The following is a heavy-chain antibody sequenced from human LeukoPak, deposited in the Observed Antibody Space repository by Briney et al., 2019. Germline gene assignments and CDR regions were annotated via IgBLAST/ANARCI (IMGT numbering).Heavy chain of an antibody. CDR3: ARETRYYYDSSGPNFANAFDI. D-gene: IGHD3-22*01. CDR1: GFTFDDYA. Sequence: GGSLRLSCAASGFTFDDYAMHWVRQPPGKGLEWVSAINWNSGSVGYADSVKGRFTISRDNAKNTLYLQMNSLRAGDTAVYYCARETRYYYDSSGPNFANAFDIWGQGTMVTVSS. V-gene: IGHV3-9*01. J-gene: IGHJ3*02. CDR2: INWNSGSV.